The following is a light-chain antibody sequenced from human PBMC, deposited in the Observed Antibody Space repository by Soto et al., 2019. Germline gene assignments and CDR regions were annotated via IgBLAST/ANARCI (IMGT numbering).Light chain of an antibody. J-gene: IGKJ4*01. CDR1: QSVSSY. CDR3: QQRSNWPGLT. Sequence: EIVLTQSPATLSLSPGERATLSCRASQSVSSYLAWYQQKPGQAPRLLIYDASNRATGIPARFSGSGSGTDFTLTTRRLQPEDFAVSYCQQRSNWPGLTFGGGTKGDIK. CDR2: DAS. V-gene: IGKV3-11*01.